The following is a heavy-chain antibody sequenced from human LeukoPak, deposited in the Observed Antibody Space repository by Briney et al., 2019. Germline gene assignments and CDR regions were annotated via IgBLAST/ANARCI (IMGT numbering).Heavy chain of an antibody. CDR2: IYSGGAT. Sequence: GGSLRLSCAASGFTFSSNYMSWVRQAPGKGLEWVSVIYSGGATFYADSVKGRFTISRDNSKNTLYLQMNSLRAEDTAVYYCARRYTSGWSDAFDIWGQGTLVTVSS. J-gene: IGHJ3*02. V-gene: IGHV3-66*01. CDR3: ARRYTSGWSDAFDI. CDR1: GFTFSSNY. D-gene: IGHD6-19*01.